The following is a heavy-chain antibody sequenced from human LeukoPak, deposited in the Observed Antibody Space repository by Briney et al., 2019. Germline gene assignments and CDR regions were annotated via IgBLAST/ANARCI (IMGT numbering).Heavy chain of an antibody. Sequence: ASVKVSCKASGYTFTGYYVNWVRQAPGQGLEWMGWINPNSGGSNYAQKFRGRVTMTRDTSISTAYLELSRLRSDDTAVYYCARTYMDTRRDRRGLDYWGQGTLVSVSS. CDR3: ARTYMDTRRDRRGLDY. CDR1: GYTFTGYY. CDR2: INPNSGGS. V-gene: IGHV1-2*02. D-gene: IGHD5-18*01. J-gene: IGHJ4*02.